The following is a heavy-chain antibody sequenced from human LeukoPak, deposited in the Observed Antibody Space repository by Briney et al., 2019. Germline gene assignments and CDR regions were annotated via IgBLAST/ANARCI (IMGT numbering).Heavy chain of an antibody. D-gene: IGHD4-17*01. CDR3: ARGKGPTDTTAVDY. CDR1: GYTFKSYF. J-gene: IGHJ4*02. Sequence: GASVTVSCNASGYTFKSYFMHWVRQAPGQGLEWMGIINPSGGSTTYAQRFQGRVTMTRDTSTNTVYVELSSLRSEDTAVYYCARGKGPTDTTAVDYWDEGTLVTVSS. V-gene: IGHV1-46*02. CDR2: INPSGGST.